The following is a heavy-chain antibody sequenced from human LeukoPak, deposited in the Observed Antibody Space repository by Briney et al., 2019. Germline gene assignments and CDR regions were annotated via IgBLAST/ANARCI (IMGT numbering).Heavy chain of an antibody. V-gene: IGHV4-34*01. CDR1: GGSFSGYY. CDR2: INHSGST. D-gene: IGHD3-10*01. CDR3: ARHATSGGSGSYYNFRYYYYYMDV. Sequence: PSETLSLTCAVYGGSFSGYYWSWIRQPPGKGLEWIGEINHSGSTNYNPSLKSRVTISVDTSKNQFSLKLSSVTAADTAVYYCARHATSGGSGSYYNFRYYYYYMDVWGKGTTVTISS. J-gene: IGHJ6*03.